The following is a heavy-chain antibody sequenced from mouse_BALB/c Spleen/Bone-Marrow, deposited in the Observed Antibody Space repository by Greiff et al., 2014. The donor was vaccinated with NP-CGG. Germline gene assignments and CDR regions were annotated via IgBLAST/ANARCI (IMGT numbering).Heavy chain of an antibody. J-gene: IGHJ4*01. CDR1: GYTFTSYW. V-gene: IGHV1-87*01. D-gene: IGHD4-1*01. CDR3: ARMWDGYYAMDY. Sequence: VQGVESGAELARPGASVKLSCKASGYTFTSYWMQWVKQRPGQGLEWIGAIYPGDGDTRYTQKFKGKATLTADKSSSTAYMQLSSLASEDSAVYYCARMWDGYYAMDYWGQGTSVTVSS. CDR2: IYPGDGDT.